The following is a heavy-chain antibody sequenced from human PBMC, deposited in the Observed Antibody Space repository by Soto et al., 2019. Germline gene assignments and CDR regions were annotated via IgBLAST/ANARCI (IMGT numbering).Heavy chain of an antibody. V-gene: IGHV5-10-1*01. J-gene: IGHJ4*02. CDR2: IDPSGSQT. CDR3: ARQIYDSDTGPNFQYYFDS. D-gene: IGHD3-22*01. Sequence: GESLKISCKGSGYSFAGYWITWVRQEPGKGLGWMGRIDPSGSQTYYSPSFRGHVTISVTKSITTVFLQWSSLRASDTAMYYCARQIYDSDTGPNFQYYFDSWGQGTPVTVSS. CDR1: GYSFAGYW.